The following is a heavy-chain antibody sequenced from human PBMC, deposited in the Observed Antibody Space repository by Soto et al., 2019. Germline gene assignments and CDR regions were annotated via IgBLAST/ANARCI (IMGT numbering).Heavy chain of an antibody. V-gene: IGHV4-30-4*01. Sequence: PXQTLSLPCTVSGGSSSSGYYDWSWIRQPPGKGLEWIGYIYYSGSTYYNPSLKSRVTISVDTSKNQFSLKLSSVTAADTAVYYCARAEYGDAHWFDSWGQGTLVTVSS. CDR3: ARAEYGDAHWFDS. CDR1: GGSSSSGYYD. D-gene: IGHD4-17*01. J-gene: IGHJ5*01. CDR2: IYYSGST.